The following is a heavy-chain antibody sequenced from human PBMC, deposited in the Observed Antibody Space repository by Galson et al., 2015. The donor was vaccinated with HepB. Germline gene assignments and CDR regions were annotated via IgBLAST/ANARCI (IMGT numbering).Heavy chain of an antibody. V-gene: IGHV3-30*18. J-gene: IGHJ4*02. Sequence: LRLSCAASGFIFSSYAMHWVRQAPGKGLEWVAVISCDGINKYYADSVKGRFSISRDNSRNTVYLQMDTLRADDTAVYFCAKDPHTSGWSGGPGDYWGQGTLVTVSS. CDR2: ISCDGINK. D-gene: IGHD6-19*01. CDR1: GFIFSSYA. CDR3: AKDPHTSGWSGGPGDY.